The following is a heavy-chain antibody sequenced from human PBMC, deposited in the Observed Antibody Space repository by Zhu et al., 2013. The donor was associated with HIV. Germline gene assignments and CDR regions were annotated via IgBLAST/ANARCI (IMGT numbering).Heavy chain of an antibody. CDR3: ARSPLVVVAATRDYYYGMDV. V-gene: IGHV1-18*01. CDR2: ISAYNGNT. CDR1: GYTFTSYG. J-gene: IGHJ6*02. Sequence: QVQLVQSGAEVKKPGASVKVSCKASGYTFTSYGISWVRQAPGQGLEWMGWISAYNGNTNYAQKLQGRVTMTTDTSTSTAYMELRSLRSDDTAVYYCARSPLVVVAATRDYYYGMDVWGQGTTVTVSS. D-gene: IGHD2-15*01.